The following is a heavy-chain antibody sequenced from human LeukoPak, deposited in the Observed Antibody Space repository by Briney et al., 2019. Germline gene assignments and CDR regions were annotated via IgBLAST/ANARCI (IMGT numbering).Heavy chain of an antibody. V-gene: IGHV3-23*01. J-gene: IGHJ5*02. CDR1: GFTFSSYS. CDR3: AKVRYCSSTSCYTGSFDP. Sequence: GGSLRLSCAAPGFTFSSYSMNWVRQAPGKGLEWVSAISGSGGSTYYADSVKGRFTISRDNSKNTLYLQMNSLRAEDTAVYYCAKVRYCSSTSCYTGSFDPWGQGTLVTVSS. CDR2: ISGSGGST. D-gene: IGHD2-2*02.